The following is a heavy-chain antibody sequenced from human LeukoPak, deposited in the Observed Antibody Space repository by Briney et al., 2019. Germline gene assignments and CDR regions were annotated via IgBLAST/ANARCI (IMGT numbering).Heavy chain of an antibody. D-gene: IGHD6-19*01. CDR2: IKSKTDGGTV. J-gene: IGHJ4*02. CDR1: GFNFTNAW. CDR3: TTVDRWLVLD. Sequence: PGGSLRLSCAASGFNFTNAWVSWVRQAPGKGLEWLGRIKSKTDGGTVEHAAPVKGRFTISRDDSKNTLYLQMNSLKTEDTAVYYCTTVDRWLVLDWGQGTLVTVSS. V-gene: IGHV3-15*01.